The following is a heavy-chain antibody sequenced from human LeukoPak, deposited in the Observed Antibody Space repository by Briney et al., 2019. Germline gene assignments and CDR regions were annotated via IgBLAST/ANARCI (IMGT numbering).Heavy chain of an antibody. J-gene: IGHJ3*02. Sequence: ASVKVSCKASGGTFSSYAISWVRQAPGQGLEWMGGIIPIFGTANYAQKFQGRVTITTDESTSTAYMELSSLRSEDTAVYYCARGHSNYRDAFDIRGQGTMVTVSS. CDR1: GGTFSSYA. D-gene: IGHD4-11*01. CDR3: ARGHSNYRDAFDI. CDR2: IIPIFGTA. V-gene: IGHV1-69*05.